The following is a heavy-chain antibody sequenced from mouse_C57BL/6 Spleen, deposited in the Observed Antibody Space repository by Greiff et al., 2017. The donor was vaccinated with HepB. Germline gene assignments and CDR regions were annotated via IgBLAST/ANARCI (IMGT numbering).Heavy chain of an antibody. D-gene: IGHD2-4*01. CDR3: ARHTKDYDPYYFDY. CDR2: ISSGGSYT. CDR1: GFTFSSYG. Sequence: DVKLVESGGDLVKPGGSLKLSCAASGFTFSSYGMSWVRQTPDKRLEWVATISSGGSYTYYPDSVKGRFTISRDNAKNTLYLQMSSLKSEDTAMYYCARHTKDYDPYYFDYWGQGTTLTVSS. V-gene: IGHV5-6*02. J-gene: IGHJ2*01.